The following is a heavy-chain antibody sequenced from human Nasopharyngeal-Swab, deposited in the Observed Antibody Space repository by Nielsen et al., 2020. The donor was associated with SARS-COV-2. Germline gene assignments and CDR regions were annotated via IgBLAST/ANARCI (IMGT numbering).Heavy chain of an antibody. CDR2: IYYSGST. J-gene: IGHJ3*02. Sequence: SETLSLTCTVSGGSISSGGYYWSWIRQHPGKGLEWIGYIYYSGSTYYNPSLKSRVTISVDTSKNQFSLKLSSVTAADTAVYYCARDRAGVTIFGVVILDAFDIWGQGTMATVSS. CDR1: GGSISSGGYY. D-gene: IGHD3-3*01. CDR3: ARDRAGVTIFGVVILDAFDI. V-gene: IGHV4-31*03.